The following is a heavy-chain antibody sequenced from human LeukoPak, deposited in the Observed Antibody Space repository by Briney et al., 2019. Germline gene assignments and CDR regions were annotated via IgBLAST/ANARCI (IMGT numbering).Heavy chain of an antibody. CDR3: ARILGFTLDY. V-gene: IGHV3-48*02. CDR1: GFTFSSYS. D-gene: IGHD3-10*01. J-gene: IGHJ4*02. CDR2: IVTSGTTI. Sequence: PGGSLRLSCAASGFTFSSYSMNWVRQAPGKGLEWVSYIVTSGTTIYYADSVKGRFTISRDNAKNSLYLQMNSLRDEDTAVYYCARILGFTLDYWGQGTLVTVSS.